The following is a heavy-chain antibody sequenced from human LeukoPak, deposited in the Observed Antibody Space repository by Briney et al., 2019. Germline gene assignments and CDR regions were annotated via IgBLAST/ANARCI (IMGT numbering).Heavy chain of an antibody. Sequence: PGGSLRLSCAASGFTFSSYSMNWVRQAPGKGLEWVSSISSSSSYIYYADSVKGGFTISRDNAKNSLYLQMNSLRAEDTAVYYCARSTGGTTHWFDPWGQGTLVTVYS. J-gene: IGHJ5*02. D-gene: IGHD2-8*02. CDR1: GFTFSSYS. V-gene: IGHV3-21*01. CDR3: ARSTGGTTHWFDP. CDR2: ISSSSSYI.